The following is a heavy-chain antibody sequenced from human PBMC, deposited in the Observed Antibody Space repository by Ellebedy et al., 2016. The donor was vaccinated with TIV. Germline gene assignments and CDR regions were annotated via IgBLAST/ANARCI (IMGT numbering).Heavy chain of an antibody. V-gene: IGHV1-18*01. CDR3: ARGEGMDV. CDR2: ISAYSDNT. Sequence: ASVKVSCXASGYTFTTYGISWVRQAPGQGLEWMGWISAYSDNTNYAQKLQGRVTMTTDTSASTVYMELRSLRSDDAAVYYCARGEGMDVWGQGTTVTVSS. CDR1: GYTFTTYG. D-gene: IGHD1-26*01. J-gene: IGHJ6*02.